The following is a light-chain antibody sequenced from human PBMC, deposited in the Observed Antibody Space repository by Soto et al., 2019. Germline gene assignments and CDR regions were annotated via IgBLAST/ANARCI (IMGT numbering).Light chain of an antibody. J-gene: IGKJ4*01. V-gene: IGKV1-5*01. CDR1: QSISTW. CDR3: QQYDGN. CDR2: SAS. Sequence: DIQMTQSPSTLSASVGDRVIITCRASQSISTWLAWYQQKPGEGPKLRIYSASTLQSGVPSRFSGSGSGTEFTLTISGLQPDDFATYYCQQYDGNFGGGTRVEIK.